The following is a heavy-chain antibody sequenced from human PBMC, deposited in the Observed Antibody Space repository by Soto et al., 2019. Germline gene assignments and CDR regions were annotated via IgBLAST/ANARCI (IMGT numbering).Heavy chain of an antibody. CDR1: GFTFSSYS. Sequence: GGSLRLSCAASGFTFSSYSMNWVRQAPGKGLEWVSSISSSSSYIYYADSVKGRFTISRDNAKNSLYLQMNSLRAEDTAVYYCARREGLESHPFDYWGQGTLVTVSS. V-gene: IGHV3-21*01. D-gene: IGHD1-1*01. CDR2: ISSSSSYI. CDR3: ARREGLESHPFDY. J-gene: IGHJ4*02.